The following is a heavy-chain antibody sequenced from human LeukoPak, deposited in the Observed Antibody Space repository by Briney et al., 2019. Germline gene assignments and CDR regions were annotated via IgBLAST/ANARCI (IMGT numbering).Heavy chain of an antibody. CDR2: ISYDGSNK. Sequence: PGGSLRLSCAASGFTFGSYAMHWVRQAPGKGLEWVAVISYDGSNKYYADSVKGRLTISRDNSKNTLYLQMNSLRAEDTAVYYCARALPYDYGWVDPWGQGTLVTVSS. J-gene: IGHJ5*02. CDR3: ARALPYDYGWVDP. CDR1: GFTFGSYA. D-gene: IGHD3-16*01. V-gene: IGHV3-30-3*01.